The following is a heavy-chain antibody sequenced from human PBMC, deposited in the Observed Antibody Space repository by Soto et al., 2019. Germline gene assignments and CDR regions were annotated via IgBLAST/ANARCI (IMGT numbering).Heavy chain of an antibody. V-gene: IGHV6-1*01. CDR2: TYYRSKGYN. J-gene: IGHJ4*02. CDR1: GDSVSSNSAA. D-gene: IGHD6-13*01. Sequence: KQSQTLSLTCAISGDSVSSNSAAWNWIRQSPSRGLEWLGRTYYRSKGYNDYAVSVKSRININPATSKNHFSLQLNSVTPDATAVYYCPRYLQQLDYWGQGPPVTVSS. CDR3: PRYLQQLDY.